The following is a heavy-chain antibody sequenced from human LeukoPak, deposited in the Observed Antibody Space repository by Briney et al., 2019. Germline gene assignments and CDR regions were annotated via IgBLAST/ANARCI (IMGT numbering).Heavy chain of an antibody. CDR2: ISGSGGST. CDR3: AKTPITMVRGVITPRSETYFDY. D-gene: IGHD3-10*01. Sequence: PGGSLRPSCAASGFTFSSYAMSWVRQAPGKGLEWVSAISGSGGSTYYADSVKGRFTISRDNSKNTLYLQMNSLRAEDTAVYYCAKTPITMVRGVITPRSETYFDYWGQGTLVTVSS. CDR1: GFTFSSYA. J-gene: IGHJ4*02. V-gene: IGHV3-23*01.